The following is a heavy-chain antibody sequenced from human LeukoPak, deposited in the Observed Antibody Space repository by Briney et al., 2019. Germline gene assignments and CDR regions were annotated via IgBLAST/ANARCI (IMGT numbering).Heavy chain of an antibody. D-gene: IGHD3-10*01. CDR1: GYTFTSYG. J-gene: IGHJ4*02. Sequence: GASVKVSCKASGYTFTSYGISWVRQAPGQGLEWMGWISAYNGNTNYAQKLQGRVTMTTDTSTSTAYMELRSLRSDDTAVYYCAKGRFGELLSPLGYWGQGTLVTVSS. CDR3: AKGRFGELLSPLGY. CDR2: ISAYNGNT. V-gene: IGHV1-18*01.